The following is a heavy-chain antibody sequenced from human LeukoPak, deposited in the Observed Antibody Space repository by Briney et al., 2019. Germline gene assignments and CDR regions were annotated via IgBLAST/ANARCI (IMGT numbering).Heavy chain of an antibody. CDR1: GGSISSGFYY. V-gene: IGHV4-61*02. J-gene: IGHJ4*02. Sequence: PSHTLSLTCTVSGGSISSGFYYWSWIRQPAGKGLEWIGRIYTTGSTYYNPSLKSRLTISLDTSKNQFSLKLSSVTAADTAVYYCARERRTIFGVEFDYWGQGTLVTVSS. D-gene: IGHD3-3*01. CDR2: IYTTGST. CDR3: ARERRTIFGVEFDY.